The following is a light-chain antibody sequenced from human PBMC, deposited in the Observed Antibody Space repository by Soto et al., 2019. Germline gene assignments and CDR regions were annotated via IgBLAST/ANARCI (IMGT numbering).Light chain of an antibody. J-gene: IGKJ2*01. V-gene: IGKV3-20*01. CDR1: QSVSRNY. Sequence: EVVLTQSPGTRSLSPGQRATLTCRASQSVSRNYLAWYHQKPGKAPRLLIYGASSRATGIPDRFAGSGSGTDFTLTISRLEPEDFAVYYCPQYGSSPYTFGQGTKLEIK. CDR2: GAS. CDR3: PQYGSSPYT.